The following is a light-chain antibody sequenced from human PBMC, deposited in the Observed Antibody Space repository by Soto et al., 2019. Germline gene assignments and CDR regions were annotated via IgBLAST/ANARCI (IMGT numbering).Light chain of an antibody. J-gene: IGKJ4*01. CDR1: HSVNNN. Sequence: EKVMTQSAATLSVSKGETATLSCRVEHSVNNNLAWYQQQPGQAPQLLIYRASSRATDIPARFSGSGSGTEFTLTISNLQSEDSAIYYCHQSDNWPLLSFGGGTKVDI. V-gene: IGKV3-15*01. CDR3: HQSDNWPLLS. CDR2: RAS.